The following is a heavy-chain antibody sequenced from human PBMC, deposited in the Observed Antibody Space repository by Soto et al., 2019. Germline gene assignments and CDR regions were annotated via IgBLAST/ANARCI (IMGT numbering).Heavy chain of an antibody. Sequence: GGSLRLSCAASGFTFSSYGMHWVRQAPGKGLEWVAVIWYDGSNKYYADSVKGRFTISRDNAKNSLYLQMNSLRAEDTAVYYCARDESYKGSLGAFDIWGQGTMVTVSS. J-gene: IGHJ3*02. CDR1: GFTFSSYG. CDR3: ARDESYKGSLGAFDI. D-gene: IGHD1-1*01. V-gene: IGHV3-33*01. CDR2: IWYDGSNK.